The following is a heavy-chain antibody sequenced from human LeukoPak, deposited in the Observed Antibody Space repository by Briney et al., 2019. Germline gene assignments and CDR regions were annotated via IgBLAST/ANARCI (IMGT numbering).Heavy chain of an antibody. V-gene: IGHV4-30-2*01. CDR2: IYHSGST. CDR1: GGSISSGGCY. D-gene: IGHD3-3*01. CDR3: ASIPTYDFWSGVP. Sequence: PSETLSLICTVSGGSISSGGCYWSWIRQPPGKGLEWIGYIYHSGSTYYNPSLKSRVTISVDRSKNQFSLKLSSVTAADTAVYYCASIPTYDFWSGVPWGQGTLVTVSS. J-gene: IGHJ5*02.